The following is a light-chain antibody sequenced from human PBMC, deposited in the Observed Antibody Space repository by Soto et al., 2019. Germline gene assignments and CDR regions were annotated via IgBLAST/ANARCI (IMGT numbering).Light chain of an antibody. CDR2: DAS. J-gene: IGKJ5*01. CDR3: QHHSNWPPIT. Sequence: EIVLTQSPVTLSLSPGEGVILSCRASHFIGNSLAWYQQRPGQAPRLLIHDASDRATDIPRRFSGSGSATDFTLTISSLEPEDFAVYYCQHHSNWPPITFGQGTRLDIK. V-gene: IGKV3-11*01. CDR1: HFIGNS.